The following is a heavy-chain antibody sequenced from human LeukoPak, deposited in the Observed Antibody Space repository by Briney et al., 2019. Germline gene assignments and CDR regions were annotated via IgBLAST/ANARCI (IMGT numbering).Heavy chain of an antibody. V-gene: IGHV4-34*01. J-gene: IGHJ5*02. CDR3: ARVTANFGWFDP. CDR2: INHSGST. D-gene: IGHD2-21*02. Sequence: PSETLSLTCAVCGGSFSGYYWSWIRQPPGKGLEWIGEINHSGSTNYNPSLKSRVTISVDTSKNQFSLKLSSVTAADTAVYYCARVTANFGWFDPWGQGTLVTVSS. CDR1: GGSFSGYY.